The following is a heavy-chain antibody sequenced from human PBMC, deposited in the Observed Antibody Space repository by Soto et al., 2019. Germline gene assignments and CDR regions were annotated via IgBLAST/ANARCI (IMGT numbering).Heavy chain of an antibody. D-gene: IGHD5-18*01. CDR2: IYYSGNT. CDR1: GDSVTSGDYY. J-gene: IGHJ5*01. CDR3: ARTPVDTYMTYWFDP. V-gene: IGHV4-61*08. Sequence: SETLSLTCTVSGDSVTSGDYYWSWIRQPPGKGLEWIGYIYYSGNTNYSPSLKSRVAISLDTSHNQFSLKLSSVTAADTAVYFCARTPVDTYMTYWFDPWGQGTMVTVS.